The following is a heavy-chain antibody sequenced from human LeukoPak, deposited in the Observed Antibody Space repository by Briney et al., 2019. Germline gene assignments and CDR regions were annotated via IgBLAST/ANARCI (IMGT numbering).Heavy chain of an antibody. CDR1: GYTLTGYY. D-gene: IGHD2-2*01. V-gene: IGHV1-2*02. CDR2: INPNSGGT. CDR3: AREVRCSSTSCYYYYGMDV. Sequence: ASVKVSCKASGYTLTGYYMHWVRQAPGQGLEWMGWINPNSGGTNYAQKFQGRVTMTRDTSISTAYMELSRLRSDDTAVYYCAREVRCSSTSCYYYYGMDVWGQGTTVTVSS. J-gene: IGHJ6*02.